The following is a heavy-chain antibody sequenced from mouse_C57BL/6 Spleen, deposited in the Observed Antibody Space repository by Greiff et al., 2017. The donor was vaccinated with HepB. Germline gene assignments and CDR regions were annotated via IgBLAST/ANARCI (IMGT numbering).Heavy chain of an antibody. CDR1: GFTFSNYW. CDR3: TGRGGIYYDYDPTWFAY. J-gene: IGHJ3*01. V-gene: IGHV6-3*01. CDR2: IRLKSDNYAT. D-gene: IGHD2-4*01. Sequence: EVKLVESGGGLVQPGGSMKLSCVASGFTFSNYWMNWVRQSPEKGLEWVAQIRLKSDNYATHYAESVKGRFTISRDDSKSSVYLQMNNLRAEDTGIYYCTGRGGIYYDYDPTWFAYWGQGTLVTVSA.